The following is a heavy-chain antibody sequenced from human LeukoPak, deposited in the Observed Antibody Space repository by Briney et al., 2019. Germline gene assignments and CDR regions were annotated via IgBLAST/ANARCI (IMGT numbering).Heavy chain of an antibody. CDR2: INHSGST. CDR1: GGSFSGYY. D-gene: IGHD3-16*01. CDR3: ARELHREGGGAFDI. J-gene: IGHJ3*02. V-gene: IGHV4-34*01. Sequence: PSETLSLTCAVYGGSFSGYYWSWIRQPPGKGLEWIGEINHSGSTNYNPSLKSRVTISIDTSKNQFSLKLTSVTAADTAVYYCARELHREGGGAFDIWGQGTMVTVSS.